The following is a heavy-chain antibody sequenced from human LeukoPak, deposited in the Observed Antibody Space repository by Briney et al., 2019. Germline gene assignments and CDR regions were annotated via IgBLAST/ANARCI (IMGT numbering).Heavy chain of an antibody. CDR3: AKDPSNSIGRMTWFDP. V-gene: IGHV1-18*04. D-gene: IGHD2/OR15-2a*01. CDR1: GYNFDRYG. J-gene: IGHJ5*02. Sequence: ASVKVSCKGSGYNFDRYGVNWVRQAPGQGLEWVGWISTYNGNTFYAQKFQGRVTMTTDTSTSTAYMEVRSLRSDDTAVYYCAKDPSNSIGRMTWFDPWGQGTLVTVSS. CDR2: ISTYNGNT.